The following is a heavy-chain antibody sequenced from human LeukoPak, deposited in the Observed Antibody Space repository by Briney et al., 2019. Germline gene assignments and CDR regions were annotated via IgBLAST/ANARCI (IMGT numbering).Heavy chain of an antibody. V-gene: IGHV1-18*01. Sequence: ASVKVSCKTSGYTFTIYGISWVRQAPGQGLEWMGLISAYGNTNYAQNLQGRVTMTTDTSTSTAYMELSSLRSEDTAVYYCARGHGVSHQIVVVPAAMDGQGYYYYGMDVWGQGTTVTVSS. D-gene: IGHD2-2*01. J-gene: IGHJ6*02. CDR2: ISAYGNT. CDR1: GYTFTIYG. CDR3: ARGHGVSHQIVVVPAAMDGQGYYYYGMDV.